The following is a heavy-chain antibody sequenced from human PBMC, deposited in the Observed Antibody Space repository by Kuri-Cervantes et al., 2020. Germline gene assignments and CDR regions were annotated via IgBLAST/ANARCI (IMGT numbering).Heavy chain of an antibody. Sequence: SGPTLVKPTQTLTLTCTFSGFSLSTSGMRVSWIRQPPGKALEWLARIDWDDDKFYSTSLKTRLTISKDTSKNQVVLRMTNMDPMDTATYYCARFYCSGGSCSFDHWGQGTLVTVSS. CDR1: GFSLSTSGMR. J-gene: IGHJ4*02. CDR2: IDWDDDK. CDR3: ARFYCSGGSCSFDH. V-gene: IGHV2-70*04. D-gene: IGHD2-15*01.